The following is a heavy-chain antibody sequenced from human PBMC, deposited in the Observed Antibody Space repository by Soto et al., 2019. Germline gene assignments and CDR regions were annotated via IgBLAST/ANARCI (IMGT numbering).Heavy chain of an antibody. CDR3: AHRGGGIVDWYFDL. CDR2: IYWDDDK. J-gene: IGHJ2*01. Sequence: QITLNESGPTLVKPTQTLTLTCTFSGFSLGTYGVGVGWIRQPPGKALEWLALIYWDDDKRYSPSLKSRLTTTKHTSKRQVFLTLTTMDPLDTATYYCAHRGGGIVDWYFDLWGRGTPVIVSS. CDR1: GFSLGTYGVG. D-gene: IGHD1-26*01. V-gene: IGHV2-5*02.